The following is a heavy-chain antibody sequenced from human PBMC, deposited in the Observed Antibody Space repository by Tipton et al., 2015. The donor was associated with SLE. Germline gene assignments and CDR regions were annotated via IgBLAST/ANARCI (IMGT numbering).Heavy chain of an antibody. V-gene: IGHV4-34*01. CDR2: INHSGST. D-gene: IGHD3-9*01. CDR1: GGSFSGYY. CDR3: AGGTSSDILTGPFDS. J-gene: IGHJ4*02. Sequence: TLSLTCAVYGGSFSGYYWIWIRQPPGKGLEWIGEINHSGSTTYNPSLKSRVTISIDMSKNQFSLKLRSVTAADTAVYYCAGGTSSDILTGPFDSWGQGTLVTVSS.